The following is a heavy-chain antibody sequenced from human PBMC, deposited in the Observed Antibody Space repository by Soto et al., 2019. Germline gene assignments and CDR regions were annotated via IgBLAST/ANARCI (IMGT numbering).Heavy chain of an antibody. Sequence: PGGSLRLSCAASGFTFSSYGMHWVRQAPGKGLEWVTVIWYDGSNKYYADSVKGRFTISRDNSKNTLYLQMNSLRAEDTAVYYCARESRDGYLDYWGQGTLVTSPQ. V-gene: IGHV3-33*01. CDR2: IWYDGSNK. CDR3: ARESRDGYLDY. CDR1: GFTFSSYG. J-gene: IGHJ4*02. D-gene: IGHD2-21*01.